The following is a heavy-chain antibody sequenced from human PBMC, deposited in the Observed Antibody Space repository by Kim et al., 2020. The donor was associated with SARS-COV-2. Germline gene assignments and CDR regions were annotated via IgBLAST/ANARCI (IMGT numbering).Heavy chain of an antibody. CDR3: ARSGVSYRRADNWFDH. J-gene: IGHJ5*02. D-gene: IGHD1-26*01. V-gene: IGHV3-11*06. Sequence: DTVNDRFHISRDKAKTSLYLQMTSLRAEDAAVYYCARSGVSYRRADNWFDHWGQGTLVTVSS.